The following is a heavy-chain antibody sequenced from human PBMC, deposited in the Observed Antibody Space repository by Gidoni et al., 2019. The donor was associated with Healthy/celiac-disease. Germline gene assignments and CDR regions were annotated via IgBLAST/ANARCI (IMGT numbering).Heavy chain of an antibody. V-gene: IGHV4-39*01. CDR1: GGSIRSSSYY. Sequence: QLQLQESGPGLVKPSETLSLTCTVSGGSIRSSSYYWGWFRQPPGKGLEWIGSIYYSGRTYYNPSLKSRVTISVDTSKNQFSLKLSSVTAADTAVYYCARQPYTAMVFGSYGMDVWGQGTTVTVSS. CDR2: IYYSGRT. CDR3: ARQPYTAMVFGSYGMDV. D-gene: IGHD5-18*01. J-gene: IGHJ6*02.